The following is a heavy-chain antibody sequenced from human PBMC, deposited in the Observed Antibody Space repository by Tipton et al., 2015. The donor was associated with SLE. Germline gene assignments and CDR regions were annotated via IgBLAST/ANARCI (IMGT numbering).Heavy chain of an antibody. Sequence: SLRLSCSASGFTFTDFAMGWFRQAPGMGLEWVSLIYTGGMTFYEDSVEGRFTISRDDSKNTVQLEMHRVSLEDMGRYYCAKDASFGVGRRFASWGQGTLVTVSS. CDR3: AKDASFGVGRRFAS. CDR1: GFTFTDFA. CDR2: IYTGGMT. D-gene: IGHD3-3*01. V-gene: IGHV3-23*03. J-gene: IGHJ4*02.